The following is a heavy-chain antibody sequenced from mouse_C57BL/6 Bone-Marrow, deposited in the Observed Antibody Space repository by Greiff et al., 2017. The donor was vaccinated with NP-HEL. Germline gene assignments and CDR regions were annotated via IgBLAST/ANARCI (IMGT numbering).Heavy chain of an antibody. Sequence: VQLQQSGAELAKPGASVKLSCKASGYTFTSYWMHWVKQRPGRGLEWIGNINPSSGYTKYNQKFKDKATLTADKSSSTAYMQLRSLTYEDSAVYYCARRGGSSYWYYGVWGTGITVTFSS. J-gene: IGHJ1*03. CDR3: ARRGGSSYWYYGV. CDR1: GYTFTSYW. D-gene: IGHD1-1*02. CDR2: INPSSGYT. V-gene: IGHV1-7*01.